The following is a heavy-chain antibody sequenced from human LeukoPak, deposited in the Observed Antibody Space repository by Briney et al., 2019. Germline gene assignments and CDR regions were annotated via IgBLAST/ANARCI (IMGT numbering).Heavy chain of an antibody. CDR1: GGSISSSSYY. D-gene: IGHD5-18*01. Sequence: SETLSLTCTVSGGSISSSSYYWGWIRQPPGKGLEWIGSIYYSGSTYYNPSLKSRVTISVDTSKNQFSLKLSSVTAADTAVYYCARTWIQLWLGMDVWGKGTTVTVSS. CDR3: ARTWIQLWLGMDV. V-gene: IGHV4-39*07. CDR2: IYYSGST. J-gene: IGHJ6*03.